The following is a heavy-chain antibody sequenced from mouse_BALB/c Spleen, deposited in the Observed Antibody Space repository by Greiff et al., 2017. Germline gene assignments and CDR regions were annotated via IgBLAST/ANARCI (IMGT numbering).Heavy chain of an antibody. Sequence: VQLQQSGAELVRPGTSVKISCKASGYTFTNYWLGWVKQRPGHGLEWIGDIYPGGGYTNYNEKFKGKVTLTADTSSSTAYMQLSSLTSEDSAVYFCARSGSGLYAMDYWGQGTSVTVSS. CDR1: GYTFTNYW. V-gene: IGHV1-63*02. CDR2: IYPGGGYT. J-gene: IGHJ4*01. CDR3: ARSGSGLYAMDY. D-gene: IGHD1-1*01.